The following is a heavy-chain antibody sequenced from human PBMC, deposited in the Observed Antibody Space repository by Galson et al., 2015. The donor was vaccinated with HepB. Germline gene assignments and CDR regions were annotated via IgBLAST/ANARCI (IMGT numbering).Heavy chain of an antibody. CDR1: GFTFSSYS. Sequence: SLRLSCAASGFTFSSYSMNWVRQAPGKGLEWVSSISSSSSYIYYADSVKGRFTISRDNAKNSLYLQMNSLRAEDTAVYYCARAKAYSPYYYYGMDVWGQGTTVTVSS. D-gene: IGHD6-13*01. V-gene: IGHV3-21*01. J-gene: IGHJ6*02. CDR3: ARAKAYSPYYYYGMDV. CDR2: ISSSSSYI.